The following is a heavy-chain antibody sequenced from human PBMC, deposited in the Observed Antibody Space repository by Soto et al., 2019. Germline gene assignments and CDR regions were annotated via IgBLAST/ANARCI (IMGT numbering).Heavy chain of an antibody. J-gene: IGHJ3*02. CDR2: IYHSGST. D-gene: IGHD6-6*01. Sequence: QLQLQESGSGLVKPSQTLSLTCAVSGGSISSGGYSWSWIRQPPGKGLEWIGYIYHSGSTYYNPSLTSRVTISVDRSKNQFSLKLSSVTAADTDMYYCATHGTLAARNAFDIWGQGTMVTVSS. CDR1: GGSISSGGYS. V-gene: IGHV4-30-2*01. CDR3: ATHGTLAARNAFDI.